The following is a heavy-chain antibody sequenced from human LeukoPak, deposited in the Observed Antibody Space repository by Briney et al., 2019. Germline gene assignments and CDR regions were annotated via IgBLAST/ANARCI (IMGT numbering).Heavy chain of an antibody. Sequence: ASVKVSCKASGYTFTGYYMHWVRQAPGQGLEWMGWINPNSGGTNYAQKFQGRVTMTRDTSISTAYMELSKLRSDDTAVYYCARAYHKGTVYYGMDVWGQGTTVTVSS. D-gene: IGHD2-8*01. CDR2: INPNSGGT. J-gene: IGHJ6*02. V-gene: IGHV1-2*02. CDR1: GYTFTGYY. CDR3: ARAYHKGTVYYGMDV.